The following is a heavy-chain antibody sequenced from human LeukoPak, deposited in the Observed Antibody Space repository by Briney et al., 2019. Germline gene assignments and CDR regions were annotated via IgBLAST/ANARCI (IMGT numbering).Heavy chain of an antibody. J-gene: IGHJ3*02. V-gene: IGHV5-51*01. CDR3: ARPVVGTSDAFDI. CDR2: IFSGDSDT. Sequence: GESLKISCKGYGYSFSNYWIGWVRQMPGKGVEWIGTIFSGDSDTRYSPSFHGQVTISADKSITTAYLQWSRLKASDTAMYYCARPVVGTSDAFDIWGQGTMVIVSS. D-gene: IGHD6-19*01. CDR1: GYSFSNYW.